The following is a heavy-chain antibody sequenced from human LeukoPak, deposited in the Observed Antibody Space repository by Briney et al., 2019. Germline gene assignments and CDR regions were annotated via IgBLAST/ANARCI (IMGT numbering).Heavy chain of an antibody. Sequence: GGSLRLSCAASGFTFSSYAMHWVRQAPGKGLEWVAVISYDGSNKYYADSVKGRFTISRDNSKNTLYLQMNSLRAEDTAVYYCARDGPATTVTTLAFDIWGQGTMVIVSS. D-gene: IGHD4-17*01. CDR2: ISYDGSNK. V-gene: IGHV3-30*04. J-gene: IGHJ3*02. CDR3: ARDGPATTVTTLAFDI. CDR1: GFTFSSYA.